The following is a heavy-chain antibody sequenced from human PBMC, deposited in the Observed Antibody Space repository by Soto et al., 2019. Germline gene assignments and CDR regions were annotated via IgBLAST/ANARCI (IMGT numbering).Heavy chain of an antibody. CDR3: AVWGAKYSNLTDYYCGMDV. V-gene: IGHV4-34*01. J-gene: IGHJ6*02. D-gene: IGHD4-4*01. CDR2: INHSGST. CDR1: GGSFSGYY. Sequence: SETLSLTCAVYGGSFSGYYWSWIRQPPGKGLEWIGEINHSGSTNYNPSLKSRVTISVDTSKNQFSLKLSSVTAAVTAVYYGAVWGAKYSNLTDYYCGMDVWGQGTTVTVSS.